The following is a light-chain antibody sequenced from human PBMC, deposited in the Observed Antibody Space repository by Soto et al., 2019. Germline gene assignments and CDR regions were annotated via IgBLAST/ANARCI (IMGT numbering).Light chain of an antibody. CDR2: EVS. CDR3: SSFTTSSSLVV. J-gene: IGLJ2*01. Sequence: QSALTQPASVSGSPGQSITISCTGTSSDIGGYNFVSWYQQHPGRAPKLIIYEVSNRPSGVSDRFSGSKSGNTASLTISRLQTEDEADYYCSSFTTSSSLVVFGGGTKLTVL. V-gene: IGLV2-14*03. CDR1: SSDIGGYNF.